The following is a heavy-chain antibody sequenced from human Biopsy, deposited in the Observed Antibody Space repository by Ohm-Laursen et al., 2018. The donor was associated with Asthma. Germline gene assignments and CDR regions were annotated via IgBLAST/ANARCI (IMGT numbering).Heavy chain of an antibody. Sequence: VSSVKVSCKAHGDILSSFGIKWVRKAPGQGLEWMGRINPNSGATNYAQKFQGRVTMTRDTSISTAYMEVGRLRSDDTAVYYCARGQKSAGDRWFDPWGQGTLVTVSS. J-gene: IGHJ5*02. CDR2: INPNSGAT. CDR1: GDILSSFG. CDR3: ARGQKSAGDRWFDP. V-gene: IGHV1-2*06. D-gene: IGHD6-13*01.